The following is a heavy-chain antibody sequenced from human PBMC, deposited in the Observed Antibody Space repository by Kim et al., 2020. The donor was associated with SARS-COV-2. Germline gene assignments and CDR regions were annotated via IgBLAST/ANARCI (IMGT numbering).Heavy chain of an antibody. CDR2: ISGSGGST. V-gene: IGHV3-23*01. Sequence: GGSLRLSCAASGFTFSSYAMSWVRQAPGKGLEWVSAISGSGGSTYYADSVKGRFTISRDNSKNTLYLQMNSLRAEDTAVYYCAKDSEGEGVLRYFDWLLHNPPHFDYWGQGTLVTVSS. CDR1: GFTFSSYA. J-gene: IGHJ4*02. D-gene: IGHD3-9*01. CDR3: AKDSEGEGVLRYFDWLLHNPPHFDY.